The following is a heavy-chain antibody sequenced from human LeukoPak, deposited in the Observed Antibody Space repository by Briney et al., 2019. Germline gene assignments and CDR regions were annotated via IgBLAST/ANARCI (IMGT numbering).Heavy chain of an antibody. Sequence: GGSLRLSCTGSGFTFGDYAMSWVRQAPGKGLQWVGFIRSKAFGGTTEYAASVKGRCTISRDGSKSIAYLQMNSLKSEDTAVYYCSRVYGDSFDYWGQGTLVTVSS. J-gene: IGHJ4*02. D-gene: IGHD4-17*01. CDR2: IRSKAFGGTT. CDR3: SRVYGDSFDY. CDR1: GFTFGDYA. V-gene: IGHV3-49*04.